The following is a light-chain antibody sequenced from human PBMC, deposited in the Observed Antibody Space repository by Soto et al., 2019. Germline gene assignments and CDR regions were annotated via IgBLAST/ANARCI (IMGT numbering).Light chain of an antibody. J-gene: IGKJ4*01. CDR2: AAS. CDR1: QNINAY. CDR3: QQHKSYPVT. Sequence: DIQLTQSPSSPSASVGDGVTITCRSSQNINAYVNWYQQKSGKAPELLIYAASNLQSGVPPRFSGSGSGTEFALIISSLQPDDSGSYYCQQHKSYPVTCGGGTKVDIK. V-gene: IGKV1-39*01.